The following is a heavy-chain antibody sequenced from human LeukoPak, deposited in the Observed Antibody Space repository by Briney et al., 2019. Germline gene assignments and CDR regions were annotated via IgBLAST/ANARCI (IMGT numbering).Heavy chain of an antibody. Sequence: GGSLRHSCAASGIPFTNFWVRQAPGKGLEWVSYLSSSGSTNYYADSVKGRFTISRDNAKNSLYLQMNSLRVEDTAVYFCARNWDPRGYSYYYGMDVWGQGTTVTVSS. V-gene: IGHV3-48*03. CDR3: ARNWDPRGYSYYYGMDV. J-gene: IGHJ6*02. CDR2: LSSSGSTN. D-gene: IGHD1-26*01. CDR1: GIPFTN.